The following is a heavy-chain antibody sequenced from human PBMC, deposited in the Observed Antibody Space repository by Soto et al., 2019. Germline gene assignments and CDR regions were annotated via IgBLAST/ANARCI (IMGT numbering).Heavy chain of an antibody. Sequence: QVQLVQSGAEVKKPGASVKVSCKASGYTFTNSDINWVRQAPGQGLEWMGWMNPDSGHAAYAQKFQGRVTLTTSTSTSTVYMEMRSLGSEDTAVYYCARRPHCSGGICYYGLDNWGQGTLVTVPS. CDR1: GYTFTNSD. CDR2: MNPDSGHA. D-gene: IGHD2-15*01. V-gene: IGHV1-8*01. CDR3: ARRPHCSGGICYYGLDN. J-gene: IGHJ4*02.